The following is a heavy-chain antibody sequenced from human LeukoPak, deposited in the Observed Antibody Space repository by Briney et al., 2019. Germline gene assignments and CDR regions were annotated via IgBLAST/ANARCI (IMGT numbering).Heavy chain of an antibody. V-gene: IGHV3-73*01. CDR2: IRSISNNYAT. Sequence: GGSLRLSCAASGFTFSSYSMNWVRQASGKGLEWVGRIRSISNNYATAYAASVKGRFTISRDDSKNTAYLQMNSLKAEDSAVYYCARLFCTTSACYTGFDYWGQGTLVTVSS. CDR3: ARLFCTTSACYTGFDY. CDR1: GFTFSSYS. J-gene: IGHJ4*02. D-gene: IGHD2-8*01.